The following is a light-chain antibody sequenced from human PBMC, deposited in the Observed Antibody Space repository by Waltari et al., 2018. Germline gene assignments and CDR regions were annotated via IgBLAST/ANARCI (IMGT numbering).Light chain of an antibody. V-gene: IGKV2-28*01. CDR2: LGS. CDR3: MQALQTPLT. Sequence: DIVMTQSPLSLPVTPGEPASISCRSSQSLLHSNGYYYLHWYLKKPGQSPQPLIHLGSNRASGGPDRFRGSGSGTDFTLKISRVEAEDVGVYYCMQALQTPLTFSGGTKVEIK. CDR1: QSLLHSNGYYY. J-gene: IGKJ4*01.